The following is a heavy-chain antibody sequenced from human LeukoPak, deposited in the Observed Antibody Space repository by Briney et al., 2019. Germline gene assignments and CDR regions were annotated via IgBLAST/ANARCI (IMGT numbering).Heavy chain of an antibody. V-gene: IGHV3-7*04. J-gene: IGHJ4*02. Sequence: GGSLRLSCAASGFTFSRFWLGWVRQAPGKGLEWVANIKPDGSEKNYGDSVRGRFTISRDNARNSLYLQMNSLRAEDTAVYYCARENYFDYWGQGTLVTVSS. CDR2: IKPDGSEK. CDR1: GFTFSRFW. CDR3: ARENYFDY.